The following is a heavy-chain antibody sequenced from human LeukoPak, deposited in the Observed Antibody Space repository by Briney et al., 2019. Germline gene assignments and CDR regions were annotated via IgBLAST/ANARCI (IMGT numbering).Heavy chain of an antibody. D-gene: IGHD1-1*01. J-gene: IGHJ5*02. CDR1: GYTFTGYY. Sequence: GASVKVSCKASGYTFTGYYMHWVRQAPGQGLEWMGWINPNGGGTNYAQKFQGRVTMTRDTSISTAYMELSRLRSDDTAVYYCARGPFYLRGTNWFDPWGQGTLVTVSS. V-gene: IGHV1-2*02. CDR3: ARGPFYLRGTNWFDP. CDR2: INPNGGGT.